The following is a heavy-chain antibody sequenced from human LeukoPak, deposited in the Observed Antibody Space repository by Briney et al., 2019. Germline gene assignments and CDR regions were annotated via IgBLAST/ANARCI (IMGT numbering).Heavy chain of an antibody. CDR3: GRGVNYYDRSGYYYQGRFDP. CDR2: ISAYNGNT. V-gene: IGHV1-18*01. J-gene: IGHJ5*02. Sequence: ASVNVSCTASGYTFTSYGISSVRQAPGQGLKWMGWISAYNGNTNYAQKLQGRVTMTTVTSTSTAYMELRSLRSDATAVYYCGRGVNYYDRSGYYYQGRFDPWGERTLVTVSS. D-gene: IGHD3-22*01. CDR1: GYTFTSYG.